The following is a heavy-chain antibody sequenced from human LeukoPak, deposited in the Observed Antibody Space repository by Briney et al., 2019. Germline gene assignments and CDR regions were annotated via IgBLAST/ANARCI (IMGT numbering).Heavy chain of an antibody. D-gene: IGHD6-19*01. V-gene: IGHV3-23*01. J-gene: IGHJ4*02. CDR1: GFTFSSYT. CDR3: AKVPTGYSSGWYPDY. Sequence: GGSLRLSCAASGFTFSSYTVSWVRQAPGKGLEWVSTISGSGGSTYYADSVKGRFTISRDNSKNTLYLQMNSLRAEDTAVYYCAKVPTGYSSGWYPDYWGQGTLVTVSS. CDR2: ISGSGGST.